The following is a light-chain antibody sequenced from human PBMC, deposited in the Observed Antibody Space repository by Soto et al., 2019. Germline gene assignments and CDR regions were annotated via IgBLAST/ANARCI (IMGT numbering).Light chain of an antibody. CDR1: SSDVGSYNL. V-gene: IGLV2-23*02. CDR2: EVT. J-gene: IGLJ2*01. Sequence: QSALTQPASVSGSPGQSITISCTGTSSDVGSYNLVSWYQHLPGKAPKLMIFEVTKRPSGVSTRFSGSKSGNTASLTISGLQAEDEDDYYCSSYAGSSIFVVFGGGTKLTVL. CDR3: SSYAGSSIFVV.